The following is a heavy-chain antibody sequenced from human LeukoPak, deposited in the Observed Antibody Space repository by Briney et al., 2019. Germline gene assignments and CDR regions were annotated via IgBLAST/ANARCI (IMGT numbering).Heavy chain of an antibody. CDR1: GFTFSNYY. CDR2: ISSSGSTT. J-gene: IGHJ4*02. CDR3: ARVPPYGDYLFDY. D-gene: IGHD4-17*01. Sequence: GGSLRLSCAASGFTFSNYYMSWIRQAPGKGLEWVSYISSSGSTTYYAGSVKGRFTISRDNAKNSLYLQMNSLRAEDTAVYYCARVPPYGDYLFDYWGQGSLVTVSS. V-gene: IGHV3-11*04.